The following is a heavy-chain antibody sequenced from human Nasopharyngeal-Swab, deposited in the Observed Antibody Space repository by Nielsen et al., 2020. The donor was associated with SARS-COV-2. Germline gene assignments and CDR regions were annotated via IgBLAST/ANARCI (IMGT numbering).Heavy chain of an antibody. CDR2: IYYSGST. D-gene: IGHD6-19*01. Sequence: SETLSLTCTVSGGSISSSSYYWGWIRQPPGKGLEWIGSIYYSGSTYYNPSLKSRVTISVDTSKNQFSLKLSSVTAADTAVYYCARAVAGRNWYFDLWGRGTLVTVSS. J-gene: IGHJ2*01. V-gene: IGHV4-39*01. CDR1: GGSISSSSYY. CDR3: ARAVAGRNWYFDL.